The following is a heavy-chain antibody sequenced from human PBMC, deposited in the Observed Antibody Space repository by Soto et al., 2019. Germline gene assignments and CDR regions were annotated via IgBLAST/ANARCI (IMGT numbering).Heavy chain of an antibody. J-gene: IGHJ4*02. Sequence: EVQMVESGGVVVQPGGSLRLSCAASGFTFDDYSVHWVRQAPGKGLEWVSLISWDGYSTFYADSVKGRFTISRDNSKNSLYLQMNSLTTEDTAFYYCVKDGVVTDYADLDSWGQGALVTVSS. CDR2: ISWDGYST. D-gene: IGHD4-17*01. V-gene: IGHV3-43*01. CDR3: VKDGVVTDYADLDS. CDR1: GFTFDDYS.